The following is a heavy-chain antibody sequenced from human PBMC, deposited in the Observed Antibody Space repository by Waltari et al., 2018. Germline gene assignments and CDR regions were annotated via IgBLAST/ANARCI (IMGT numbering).Heavy chain of an antibody. Sequence: QVQLVQSGAEVKKPGSSVKVSCKASGGTFSSYAISWVRQAPGQGLEWMGGIIPIFGTANDAQKFQGRVTITADKSTSTAYMELSSLRSEDTAVYYCALLKYYYDSSGYYLDAFDIWGQGTMVTVSS. D-gene: IGHD3-22*01. CDR2: IIPIFGTA. CDR1: GGTFSSYA. J-gene: IGHJ3*02. V-gene: IGHV1-69*14. CDR3: ALLKYYYDSSGYYLDAFDI.